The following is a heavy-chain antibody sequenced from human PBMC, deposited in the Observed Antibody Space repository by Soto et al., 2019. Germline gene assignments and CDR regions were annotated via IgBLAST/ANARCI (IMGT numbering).Heavy chain of an antibody. D-gene: IGHD1-26*01. CDR3: ASAWVKSDPNDY. J-gene: IGHJ4*02. CDR1: GFTFSSYA. V-gene: IGHV3-30-3*01. CDR2: ISYDGSNK. Sequence: GGSLRLSCAASGFTFSSYAMHWVRQAPGKGLEWVAVISYDGSNKYYADSVKGRFTISRDNSKNTLYLQMNSLRAEDTAVYYCASAWVKSDPNDYWGQGTLVTVSS.